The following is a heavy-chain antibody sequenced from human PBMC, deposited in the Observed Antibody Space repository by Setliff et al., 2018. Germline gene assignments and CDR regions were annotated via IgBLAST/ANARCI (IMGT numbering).Heavy chain of an antibody. CDR3: ARGGHIVSGDFYHYIDV. Sequence: ASVKVSCKASGGTFSSYGISWVRQAPGQGLEWMGWINPNAGNINYIQKFQGRVTMTRDTSISTAYMELRRLKSDDTAVYYCARGGHIVSGDFYHYIDVWGKGTTVTAP. V-gene: IGHV1-2*02. D-gene: IGHD2-15*01. CDR1: GGTFSSYG. CDR2: INPNAGNI. J-gene: IGHJ6*03.